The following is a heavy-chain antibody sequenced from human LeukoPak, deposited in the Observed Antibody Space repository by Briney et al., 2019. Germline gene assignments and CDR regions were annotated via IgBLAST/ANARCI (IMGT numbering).Heavy chain of an antibody. V-gene: IGHV3-21*01. CDR3: ARERDGSSGYSDY. Sequence: GGSLRLSCAASGFTFSSYSMNWVRQAPGKGLEWVSSISSSSSYIFYADSVKGRFTISRDNAKNSLYLQMNSLRAEDTAVYYCARERDGSSGYSDYWGQGTLVTVSS. CDR2: ISSSSSYI. J-gene: IGHJ4*02. D-gene: IGHD6-19*01. CDR1: GFTFSSYS.